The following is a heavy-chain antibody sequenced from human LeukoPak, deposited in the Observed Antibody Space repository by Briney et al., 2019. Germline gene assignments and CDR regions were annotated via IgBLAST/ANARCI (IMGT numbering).Heavy chain of an antibody. CDR2: ISGSGGST. V-gene: IGHV3-23*01. J-gene: IGHJ3*02. D-gene: IGHD3-22*01. CDR1: GFTFSSYA. CDR3: ARDDSSGYYHDAFDI. Sequence: PGGSLRLSCAASGFTFSSYAMSWVRQAPGKGLEWVSAISGSGGSTYYADSVKGRFTISRDNSKNTLYLQMNSLRAEDTAVYYCARDDSSGYYHDAFDIWGQGTMVTVSS.